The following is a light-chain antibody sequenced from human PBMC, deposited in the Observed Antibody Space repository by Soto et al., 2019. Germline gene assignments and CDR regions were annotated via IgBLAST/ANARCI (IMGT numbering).Light chain of an antibody. CDR3: CSYAGSHTWV. CDR2: EVT. CDR1: SSDVDSYNR. V-gene: IGLV2-18*02. Sequence: QSAPTQPRSVSGSPGPSVTISCTGTSSDVDSYNRVSWYQQPPGTAPKLMIYEVTNRPSGVPDRFSGSKSGNTASLTISGLQAEDEADYYCCSYAGSHTWVFGTGTKLTVL. J-gene: IGLJ1*01.